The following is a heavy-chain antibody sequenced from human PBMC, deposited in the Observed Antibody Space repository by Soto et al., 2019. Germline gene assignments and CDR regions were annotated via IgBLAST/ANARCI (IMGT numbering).Heavy chain of an antibody. CDR3: ARVFDDSSSSRPNDAFDI. CDR2: IYYSGST. J-gene: IGHJ3*02. CDR1: GCSISSGGYY. D-gene: IGHD6-6*01. Sequence: SETLSLTCTVSGCSISSGGYYWSWIRQHPGKGLEWIGYIYYSGSTYYNPSLKSRVTISVDTSKNQFSLKLSSVTAADTAVYYCARVFDDSSSSRPNDAFDIWGQGTMVTVSS. V-gene: IGHV4-31*03.